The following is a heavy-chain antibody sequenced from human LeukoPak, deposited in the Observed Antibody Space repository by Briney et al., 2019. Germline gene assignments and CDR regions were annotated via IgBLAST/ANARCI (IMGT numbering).Heavy chain of an antibody. CDR3: ARVIIAAAGQYFDY. J-gene: IGHJ4*02. CDR1: GGSLSSSSYY. Sequence: SETLSLTCTVSGGSLSSSSYYWGWIRQPPGKGLEWIGSIYYSGSTYYNPSLKSRVTISVDTSKNQFSLKLSSVTAADTAVYYCARVIIAAAGQYFDYWGQGTLVTVSS. V-gene: IGHV4-39*07. D-gene: IGHD6-13*01. CDR2: IYYSGST.